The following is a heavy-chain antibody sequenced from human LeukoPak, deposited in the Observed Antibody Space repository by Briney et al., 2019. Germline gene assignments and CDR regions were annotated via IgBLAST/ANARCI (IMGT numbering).Heavy chain of an antibody. Sequence: PSETLSLTCTVSGGSISSSSYYWGWIRQPPGKGLEWIGSIYYSGSTYYNPSLKSRVTISVDTSKNQFSLKLSSVTAADTAVYYCARLRPARGSLGWFDPWGQGTLVTVSS. CDR2: IYYSGST. D-gene: IGHD2-15*01. CDR3: ARLRPARGSLGWFDP. V-gene: IGHV4-39*01. J-gene: IGHJ5*02. CDR1: GGSISSSSYY.